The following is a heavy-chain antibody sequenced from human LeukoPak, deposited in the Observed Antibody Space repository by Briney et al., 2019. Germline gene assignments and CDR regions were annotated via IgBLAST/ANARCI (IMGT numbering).Heavy chain of an antibody. CDR1: GFTLSTYG. V-gene: IGHV3-33*01. J-gene: IGHJ4*02. CDR2: IWYDASDT. D-gene: IGHD5-18*01. Sequence: GRSLRLSCAASGFTLSTYGMHWVRPAPGKGLEWVSVIWYDASDTYHADSVKARFTISRDNSKNTLYLQMDSLRVEDTAVYYCARDRGYSFDYWGQGTLVTVSS. CDR3: ARDRGYSFDY.